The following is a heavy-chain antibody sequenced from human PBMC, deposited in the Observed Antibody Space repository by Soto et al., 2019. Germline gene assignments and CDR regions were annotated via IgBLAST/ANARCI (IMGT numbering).Heavy chain of an antibody. D-gene: IGHD2-2*01. CDR3: ARESAALNWFDP. Sequence: GGSLRLSCAASGFTFSSYSMNWVRQAPGKGLEWVSYISSSSTIYYADSVKGRFTISRDNAKNSLYLQMNSLRDEDTAVYYCARESAALNWFDPWGQGTLVTVSS. CDR1: GFTFSSYS. J-gene: IGHJ5*02. V-gene: IGHV3-48*02. CDR2: ISSSSTI.